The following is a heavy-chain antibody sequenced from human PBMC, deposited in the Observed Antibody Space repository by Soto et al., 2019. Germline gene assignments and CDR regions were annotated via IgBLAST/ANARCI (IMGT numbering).Heavy chain of an antibody. V-gene: IGHV1-69*04. J-gene: IGHJ5*02. CDR1: GYTFTSYD. Sequence: SVKVSCKASGYTFTSYDISWVRQAPGQGLEWMGRIIPILGIANYAQKFQGRVTITADKSTSTAYMELSSLRSEDTAVYYCASWDYGSGRNPITNNWFDPWGQGTLVTVSS. D-gene: IGHD3-10*01. CDR3: ASWDYGSGRNPITNNWFDP. CDR2: IIPILGIA.